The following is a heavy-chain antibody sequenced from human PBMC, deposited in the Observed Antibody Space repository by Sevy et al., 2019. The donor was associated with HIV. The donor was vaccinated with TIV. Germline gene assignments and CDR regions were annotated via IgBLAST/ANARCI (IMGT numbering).Heavy chain of an antibody. V-gene: IGHV4-34*01. D-gene: IGHD3-9*01. CDR1: GGSFSGYY. CDR3: ARNTAKGYFDWLAPNAFDI. Sequence: SETLSLTCAVYGGSFSGYYWSWIRQPPGKGLEWIGEINHSGSTNYNPSLKSRVTISVDTSKNQFSLKLSSVPAADTAVYYCARNTAKGYFDWLAPNAFDIWGQGTMVTVS. J-gene: IGHJ3*02. CDR2: INHSGST.